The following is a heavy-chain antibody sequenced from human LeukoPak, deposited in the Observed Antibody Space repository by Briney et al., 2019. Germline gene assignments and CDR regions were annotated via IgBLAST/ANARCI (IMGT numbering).Heavy chain of an antibody. V-gene: IGHV3-23*01. CDR1: GFTPTSYA. CDR3: AKHSYDSSGYYSIDY. Sequence: GGSLRLSCAASGFTPTSYAMSWVRQAPGKGLEWVSAIIGSVHSTYYADSVKGRFTISSDNSKNPLYLQMNSLRAEDTAVYYCAKHSYDSSGYYSIDYWGQGTLVTVFS. J-gene: IGHJ4*02. D-gene: IGHD3-22*01. CDR2: IIGSVHST.